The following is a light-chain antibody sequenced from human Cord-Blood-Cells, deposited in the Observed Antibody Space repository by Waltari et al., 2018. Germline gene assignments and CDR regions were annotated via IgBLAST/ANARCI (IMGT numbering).Light chain of an antibody. CDR2: DVS. CDR1: GIDGVVDTY. J-gene: IGLJ2*01. Sequence: QSALTQPASVSVYPGQSITISGTGTGIDGVVDTYVSSYQQHPGKAPKLMSSDVSNRLSGVSNRCSGYKSCSTATLITSGLQADHEADDYCSSYTSSRSLRVAFGGGTKLTVL. V-gene: IGLV2-14*01. CDR3: SSYTSSRSLRVA.